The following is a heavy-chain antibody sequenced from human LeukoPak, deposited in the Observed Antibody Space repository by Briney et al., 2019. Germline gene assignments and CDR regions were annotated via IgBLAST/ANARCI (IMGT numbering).Heavy chain of an antibody. Sequence: GESLKISCKGSGYSFTSYWIGWVRQMPGKGLEWMGIIYPGDSDTRYSPSFQGQVTISADKSISTAYLQWSSLKASDTAIYYCARPNSSGWRFGSFDLWGQGTMVTVSS. D-gene: IGHD6-19*01. CDR1: GYSFTSYW. V-gene: IGHV5-51*01. CDR2: IYPGDSDT. J-gene: IGHJ3*01. CDR3: ARPNSSGWRFGSFDL.